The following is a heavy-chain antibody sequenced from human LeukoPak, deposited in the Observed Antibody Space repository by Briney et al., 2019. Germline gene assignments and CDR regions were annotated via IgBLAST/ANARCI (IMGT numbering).Heavy chain of an antibody. D-gene: IGHD6-19*01. Sequence: GGSLRLSCAASGFTFSTYSMNWVRQAPGKGLEWVSSISCSSSSIYYPDSVKGRFTVSRDKAKNSLYLQMNSLRDEDTALYYCAGSLRGGGWYMYWGQGTLVTVSS. V-gene: IGHV3-21*01. CDR1: GFTFSTYS. CDR3: AGSLRGGGWYMY. J-gene: IGHJ4*02. CDR2: ISCSSSSI.